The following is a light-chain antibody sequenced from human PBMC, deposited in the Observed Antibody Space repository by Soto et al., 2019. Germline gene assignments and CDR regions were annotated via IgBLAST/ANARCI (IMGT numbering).Light chain of an antibody. CDR1: QSISYW. CDR3: QQYNSSPYT. V-gene: IGKV1-5*03. CDR2: MAS. Sequence: DIQMTQSPSTLSASVGDRVTITCRARQSISYWLAWYQQKPGRAPNLLIYMASSLESGVPSRFSGSGSGTEFTLTISSLRPDDFATYYCQQYNSSPYTFGQGTQLEIK. J-gene: IGKJ2*01.